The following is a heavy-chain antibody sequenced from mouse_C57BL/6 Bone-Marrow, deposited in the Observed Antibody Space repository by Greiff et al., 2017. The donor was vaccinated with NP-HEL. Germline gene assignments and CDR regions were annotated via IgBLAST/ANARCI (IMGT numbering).Heavy chain of an antibody. D-gene: IGHD1-1*01. CDR3: ARWNYYGSKGDY. J-gene: IGHJ2*01. Sequence: VQLQQSGAELARPGASVKLSCKASGYTFTSYGISWVKQRTGQGLEWIGEIYPRSGNTYYNEKFKGKATLTADKSSSTAYMELRSLTSEDSAVYFCARWNYYGSKGDYWGQGTTLTVSS. CDR1: GYTFTSYG. V-gene: IGHV1-81*01. CDR2: IYPRSGNT.